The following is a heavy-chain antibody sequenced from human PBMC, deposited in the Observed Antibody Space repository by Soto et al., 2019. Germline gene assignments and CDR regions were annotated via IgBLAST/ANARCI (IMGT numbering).Heavy chain of an antibody. CDR1: GDSVSSNSAA. J-gene: IGHJ6*02. V-gene: IGHV6-1*01. D-gene: IGHD3-3*01. CDR2: TYYRSKWYN. Sequence: PSQTLSLTCAISGDSVSSNSAAWNWIRQSPSRGLEWLGRTYYRSKWYNDYAVSVKSRITINPDTSKNQFSLQLNSVTPEDTAVYYCAREPLLRFLEWLPPYYYYGMDVWGQGTTVTVSS. CDR3: AREPLLRFLEWLPPYYYYGMDV.